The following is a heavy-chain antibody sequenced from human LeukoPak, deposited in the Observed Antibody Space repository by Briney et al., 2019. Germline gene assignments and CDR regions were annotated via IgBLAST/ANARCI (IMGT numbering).Heavy chain of an antibody. V-gene: IGHV4-59*01. CDR2: FYYSGST. Sequence: SETLSLTCTVSGGSISSYYWSWIRQSPGKGLDWIGYFYYSGSTTYNPSLNSRVTMSADTSKNQFSLKLRSVTAADTAVYYCARGYYDSSGYYLFDYWGQGTLVTVSS. D-gene: IGHD3-22*01. CDR1: GGSISSYY. CDR3: ARGYYDSSGYYLFDY. J-gene: IGHJ4*02.